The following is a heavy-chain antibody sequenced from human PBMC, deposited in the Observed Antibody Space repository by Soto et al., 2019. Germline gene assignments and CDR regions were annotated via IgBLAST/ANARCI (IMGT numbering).Heavy chain of an antibody. Sequence: SNAWMNWVRQAPGKGLEWVGRIKSKTDGGTTDYAAPVKGRFTISRDDSKNTLYLQMNSLKTEDTAVYYCTTGRYSYGQGYYYGMDVWGQGTTVTVSS. V-gene: IGHV3-15*07. CDR2: IKSKTDGGTT. J-gene: IGHJ6*02. CDR3: TTGRYSYGQGYYYGMDV. D-gene: IGHD5-18*01. CDR1: SNAW.